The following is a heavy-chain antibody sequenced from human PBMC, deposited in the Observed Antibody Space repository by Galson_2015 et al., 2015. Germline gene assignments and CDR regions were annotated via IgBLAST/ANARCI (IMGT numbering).Heavy chain of an antibody. V-gene: IGHV4-34*01. J-gene: IGHJ4*02. D-gene: IGHD6-19*01. CDR3: ARAGRRLSYSSGWYGYYFDY. CDR2: INHSGST. CDR1: GGSFSGYY. Sequence: SETLSLTCAVYGGSFSGYYWSWIRQPPGKGLEWIGEINHSGSTNYNPSLKSRVTISVDTSKNQFSLKLSSVTAADTAVYYCARAGRRLSYSSGWYGYYFDYWGQGTLVTVSS.